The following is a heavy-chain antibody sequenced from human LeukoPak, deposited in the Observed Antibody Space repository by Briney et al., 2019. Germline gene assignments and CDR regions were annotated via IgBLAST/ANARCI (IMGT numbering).Heavy chain of an antibody. CDR1: GGSIIGYY. J-gene: IGHJ4*02. Sequence: SETLSLTCTVTGGSIIGYYWSWIRQPPGKGLEWIGYIYHSGSTNYNPSLKSRVTISVDTSKNQFSLKLSSLTAADTAVYYCARRLARRGYGDYCDYWGQGTLVTVSS. V-gene: IGHV4-59*08. CDR3: ARRLARRGYGDYCDY. D-gene: IGHD4-17*01. CDR2: IYHSGST.